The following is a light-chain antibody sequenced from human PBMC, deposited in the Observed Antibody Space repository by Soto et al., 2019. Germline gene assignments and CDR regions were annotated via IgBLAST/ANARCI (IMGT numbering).Light chain of an antibody. Sequence: QSALTQPPSASWTPGQRVTISCSGSSSNIGSNTVNWYQQLPGTAPKLLIHSNNQRPSGVPDRFSGSKSGTSASLAISGLQSEDEADYYCAAWDDSLNGYVFGTGTKVTVL. CDR1: SSNIGSNT. CDR2: SNN. J-gene: IGLJ1*01. CDR3: AAWDDSLNGYV. V-gene: IGLV1-44*01.